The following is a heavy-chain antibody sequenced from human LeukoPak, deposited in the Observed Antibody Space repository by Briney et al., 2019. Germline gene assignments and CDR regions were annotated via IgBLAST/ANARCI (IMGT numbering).Heavy chain of an antibody. J-gene: IGHJ4*02. D-gene: IGHD4-17*01. V-gene: IGHV3-23*01. CDR3: ASRHYDFGYY. CDR2: IGSSGGGI. Sequence: GGSLRLSCAASGFTFSTYTMYWVRHPPGKGLEWVSIIGSSGGGIHYADSVKGRFTISRDNSKNTLYLQMNSLRAEDTAVYYCASRHYDFGYYWGQGTLVTVSS. CDR1: GFTFSTYT.